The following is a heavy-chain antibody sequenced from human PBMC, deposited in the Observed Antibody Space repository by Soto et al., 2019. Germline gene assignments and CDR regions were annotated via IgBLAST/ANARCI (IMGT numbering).Heavy chain of an antibody. CDR2: LNNVGYI. J-gene: IGHJ6*02. D-gene: IGHD1-26*01. CDR1: GFTFSNYA. V-gene: IGHV3-23*01. Sequence: EMQLLESGGGLVQPGGSLRLSCTASGFTFSNYAMTWVRQAPGKGLNWVSTLNNVGYIYDADSVKGRLTISRDDARNTLYLQRHSLRVQDTAVYYCARRWDGSDRYNYGMGVWGQGTTVSVSS. CDR3: ARRWDGSDRYNYGMGV.